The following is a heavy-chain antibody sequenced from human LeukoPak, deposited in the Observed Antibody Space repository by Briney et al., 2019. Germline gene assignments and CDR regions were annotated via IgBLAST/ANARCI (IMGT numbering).Heavy chain of an antibody. D-gene: IGHD3-22*01. Sequence: ASVKVSCKASGYTFTTYGISWVRQAPGQGLEWMGWISAYNGNTHYAQKLQGRVTMTTDTSTSTVYMELRSLRSDDTAVYYCARGSPPRRNYDSRGYYSYYFDYWGQGTLVTVSS. CDR3: ARGSPPRRNYDSRGYYSYYFDY. J-gene: IGHJ4*02. V-gene: IGHV1-18*01. CDR2: ISAYNGNT. CDR1: GYTFTTYG.